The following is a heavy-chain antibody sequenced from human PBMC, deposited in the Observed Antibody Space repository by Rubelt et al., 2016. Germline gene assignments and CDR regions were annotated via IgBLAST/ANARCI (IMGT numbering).Heavy chain of an antibody. V-gene: IGHV4-38-2*02. CDR2: MYQSGST. D-gene: IGHD5-18*01. Sequence: QVQLQESGSGLVKPSETLSLTCIVSGYSISRGYYWGWVRQPPGKGLEWIGSMYQSGSTYYNPSLMSRVTISLDAYKTQFSLKLSAVTAADTAVYYCARGYSYGKGGMDVWGKGTTVTVSS. CDR1: GYSISRGYY. CDR3: ARGYSYGKGGMDV. J-gene: IGHJ6*04.